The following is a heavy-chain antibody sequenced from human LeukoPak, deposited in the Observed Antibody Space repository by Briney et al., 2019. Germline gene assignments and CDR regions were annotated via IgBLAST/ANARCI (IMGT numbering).Heavy chain of an antibody. J-gene: IGHJ4*02. D-gene: IGHD6-13*01. CDR2: IYHSGST. Sequence: SETLSLTCVVSGDSISSSNWWSWVRQPPGKGLEWIGEIYHSGSTNFNPSLKSRVIISVDKSKNQFSLKLSSVTAADTAVYYCVRVIAAKAFDYWGQGTLVTVSS. V-gene: IGHV4-4*02. CDR1: GDSISSSNW. CDR3: VRVIAAKAFDY.